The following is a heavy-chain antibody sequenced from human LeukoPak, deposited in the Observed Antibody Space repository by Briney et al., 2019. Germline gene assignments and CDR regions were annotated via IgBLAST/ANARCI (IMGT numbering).Heavy chain of an antibody. CDR3: ARASGPFDY. D-gene: IGHD3-10*01. V-gene: IGHV3-11*05. CDR1: GFTFSDYY. Sequence: GGSLRLSCAASGFTFSDYYMTWIRQAPGKGLEWVSYISSTTGYTNYADSVKGRFTISRDNAKTSLYLQMNSLRAEDTAVYYCARASGPFDYWGQGTLVTVSS. CDR2: ISSTTGYT. J-gene: IGHJ4*02.